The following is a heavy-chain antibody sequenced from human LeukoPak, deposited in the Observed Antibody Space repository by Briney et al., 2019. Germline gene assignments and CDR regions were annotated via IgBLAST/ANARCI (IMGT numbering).Heavy chain of an antibody. J-gene: IGHJ4*02. CDR1: SGSISTSNYY. CDR3: ARLAYGDSGDY. V-gene: IGHV4-39*07. D-gene: IGHD4-17*01. CDR2: IFYSGST. Sequence: PSETLSPTCTVSSGSISTSNYYWGWVRQPPGKALEWIGNIFYSGSTYYSPSLKSRVTISLDTSRNQFSLKLSSVTAADTAVYYCARLAYGDSGDYWGQGTLVTVSS.